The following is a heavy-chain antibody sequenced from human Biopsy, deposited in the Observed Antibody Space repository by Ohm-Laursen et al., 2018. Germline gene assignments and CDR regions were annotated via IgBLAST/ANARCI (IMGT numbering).Heavy chain of an antibody. V-gene: IGHV3-9*01. Sequence: SLRLSCSAFGFTFDDYAMHWVRQAPAKGLEWVSGISWNSDTIDYADSVRGRFTISRDNARRFLFLQMNNLKSEDTAFYYCARDRGGARYGMDVWGRGTTVTVSS. D-gene: IGHD1-26*01. CDR3: ARDRGGARYGMDV. CDR2: ISWNSDTI. CDR1: GFTFDDYA. J-gene: IGHJ6*02.